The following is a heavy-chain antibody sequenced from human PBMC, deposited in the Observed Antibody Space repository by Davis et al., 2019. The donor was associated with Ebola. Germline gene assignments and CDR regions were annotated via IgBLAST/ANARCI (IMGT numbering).Heavy chain of an antibody. D-gene: IGHD3-9*01. CDR1: GFFFSSYA. V-gene: IGHV3-30*02. CDR2: IRSDGINR. Sequence: GESLKISCAASGFFFSSYAMTWVRQAPGKGLEWVAFIRSDGINRYYADSVKGRFTISRDNAKNSLYLRLNSLRAEDTALYHCARVNAVTGYSRFDPWGQGTLVTVSS. CDR3: ARVNAVTGYSRFDP. J-gene: IGHJ5*02.